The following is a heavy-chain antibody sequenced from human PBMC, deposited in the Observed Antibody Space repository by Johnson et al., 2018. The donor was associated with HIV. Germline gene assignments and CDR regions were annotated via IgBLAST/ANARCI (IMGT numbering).Heavy chain of an antibody. CDR1: GFTFSSYA. CDR2: ISYDGSNK. CDR3: ARERGYFGNPAFDI. J-gene: IGHJ3*02. Sequence: QVQLVESGGGVVQPGRSLRLSCAASGFTFSSYAMHWVRQAPGKGLEWVAVISYDGSNKYYADSVKGRITISRDNAKHSLYPQMNSLRTADTAMYYCARERGYFGNPAFDIWGQGTMVTVSS. D-gene: IGHD4-23*01. V-gene: IGHV3-30-3*01.